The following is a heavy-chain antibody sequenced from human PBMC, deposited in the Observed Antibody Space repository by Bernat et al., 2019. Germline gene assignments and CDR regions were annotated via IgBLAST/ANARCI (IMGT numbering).Heavy chain of an antibody. D-gene: IGHD6-19*01. CDR2: IKSKTDGGTT. CDR1: GFTFSNAW. CDR3: TTERIAVATLFQH. V-gene: IGHV3-15*01. Sequence: EVQLVESGGGLVKPGGSLRLSCAASGFTFSNAWMSWVRQAPGKGLEWVGRIKSKTDGGTTDYAAPVKGRFTISRDDSKNTLNLQMNSLKTEDTAVYYCTTERIAVATLFQHWGQGTLVTVSS. J-gene: IGHJ1*01.